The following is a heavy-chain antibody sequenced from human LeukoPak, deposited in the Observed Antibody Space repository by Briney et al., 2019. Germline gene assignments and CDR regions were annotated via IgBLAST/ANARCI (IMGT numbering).Heavy chain of an antibody. J-gene: IGHJ5*02. D-gene: IGHD2-21*01. CDR3: ARHSGRHGFDP. Sequence: SETLSLTCTVPGGSISSYYWSWIRQPPGKGLEWIGYIYTSGSTNYNPSLKSRVTISVDTSKNQFSLKLSSVTAADTAVYYCARHSGRHGFDPWGQGTLVTVSS. V-gene: IGHV4-4*09. CDR1: GGSISSYY. CDR2: IYTSGST.